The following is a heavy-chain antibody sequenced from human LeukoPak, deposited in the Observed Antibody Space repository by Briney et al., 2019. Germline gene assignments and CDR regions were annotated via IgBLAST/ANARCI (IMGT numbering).Heavy chain of an antibody. Sequence: ASVKVSCKVSGYTLTELSMHWVRQAPGKGLEWMGGFDPEDGETIYAQKFQGRVTMTEDTSTDTAYMERSSLRSENTALYYCATGVVVVAAPKAFDIGGQGTMVTFSS. CDR2: FDPEDGET. CDR3: ATGVVVVAAPKAFDI. CDR1: GYTLTELS. V-gene: IGHV1-24*01. J-gene: IGHJ3*02. D-gene: IGHD2-15*01.